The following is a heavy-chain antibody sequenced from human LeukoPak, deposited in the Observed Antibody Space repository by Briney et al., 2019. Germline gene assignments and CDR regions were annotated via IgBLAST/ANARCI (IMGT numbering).Heavy chain of an antibody. V-gene: IGHV3-73*01. CDR1: GFTFSGSA. CDR3: TGVSPAGGNAFDI. Sequence: GGSLRLSCAASGFTFSGSAMHWVRQASGKGLEWVGRIRSKANNYATAYAASVKGRFTISRDDSKNTAYLQMNSLKTEDTAVYYCTGVSPAGGNAFDIWGQGTMVTVSS. CDR2: IRSKANNYAT. J-gene: IGHJ3*02. D-gene: IGHD5/OR15-5a*01.